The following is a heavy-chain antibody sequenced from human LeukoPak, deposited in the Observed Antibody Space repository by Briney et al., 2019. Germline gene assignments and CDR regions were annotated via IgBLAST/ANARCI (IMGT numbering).Heavy chain of an antibody. D-gene: IGHD6-13*01. CDR1: GGSISSYY. Sequence: PSETLSLTCTVSGGSISSYYWSWIRQPPGKGLEWIGYIHYSGSTNYNPSLKSRVTLSVDTSKNQFSLKLSSVTAADTAVYYCARGQEAGGYWGQGTLATVTS. CDR3: ARGQEAGGY. V-gene: IGHV4-59*08. J-gene: IGHJ4*02. CDR2: IHYSGST.